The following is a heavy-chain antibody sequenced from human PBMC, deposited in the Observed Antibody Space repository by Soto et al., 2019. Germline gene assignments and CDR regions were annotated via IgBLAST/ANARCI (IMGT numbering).Heavy chain of an antibody. J-gene: IGHJ4*02. CDR3: TRVGGYYGDYPNFDC. CDR1: GSSISPFY. V-gene: IGHV4-59*01. Sequence: TSETLSLTCTVSGSSISPFYWSWIRQPPGRGLEWIGYIYYTGSTKYNPSLKSRVTLSLGTSRNQLSLKLSSVTAADTAVYFCTRVGGYYGDYPNFDCWGPGTLVTVSS. CDR2: IYYTGST. D-gene: IGHD4-17*01.